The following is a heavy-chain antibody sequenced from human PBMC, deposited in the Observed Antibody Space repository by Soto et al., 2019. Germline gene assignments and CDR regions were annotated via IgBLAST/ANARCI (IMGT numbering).Heavy chain of an antibody. CDR1: GGSISSSSYC. Sequence: LETLPHTCPVSGGSISSSSYCWGWIRQPPGKGLEWIGSIYYSGSTYYNPSLKSRVTISVDTSKNQFSLKLSSVTAAGTAVYYCARHRAVVVIAIDAFDIWGQGTMVTVSS. J-gene: IGHJ3*02. D-gene: IGHD2-21*01. V-gene: IGHV4-39*01. CDR2: IYYSGST. CDR3: ARHRAVVVIAIDAFDI.